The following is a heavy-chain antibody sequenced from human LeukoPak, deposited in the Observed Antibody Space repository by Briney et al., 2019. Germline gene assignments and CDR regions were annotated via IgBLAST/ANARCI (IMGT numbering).Heavy chain of an antibody. D-gene: IGHD3-10*01. CDR2: ICWDDDK. CDR3: AHIPDGMVRGVISRRPYFDY. Sequence: ESGPTLVKPTQTLTLTCTFSGFSLSTSGVGVGWIRQPPGKALEWLALICWDDDKRYSPSLKSRLTITKDTSKNQVVLTMTNMDPVDTATYYCAHIPDGMVRGVISRRPYFDYWGQGTLVTVSS. CDR1: GFSLSTSGVG. V-gene: IGHV2-5*02. J-gene: IGHJ4*02.